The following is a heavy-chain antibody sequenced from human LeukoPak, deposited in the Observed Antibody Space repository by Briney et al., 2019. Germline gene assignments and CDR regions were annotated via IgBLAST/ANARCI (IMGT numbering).Heavy chain of an antibody. V-gene: IGHV3-21*01. CDR2: ISSSSSYI. CDR3: ARDLYLWPDYYFDY. CDR1: GFTFSSYS. J-gene: IGHJ4*02. D-gene: IGHD2-8*02. Sequence: NSGGSLRLSCAASGFTFSSYSMNWVRQAPGKGLEWVSSISSSSSYIYYADSVKGRFTISRDNAKNSLYLQMNSLRAEDTAVYYCARDLYLWPDYYFDYWGQGTLVTVSS.